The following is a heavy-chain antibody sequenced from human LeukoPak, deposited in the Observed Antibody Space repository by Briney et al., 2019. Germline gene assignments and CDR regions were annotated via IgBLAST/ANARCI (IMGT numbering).Heavy chain of an antibody. CDR2: VSNSGDYV. D-gene: IGHD3-10*01. CDR3: ARLWLGDAFDI. V-gene: IGHV3-21*06. CDR1: GFSFSSYR. Sequence: GGSLRLSCAASGFSFSSYRMNWVRQAPGKGLEWVSSVSNSGDYVHYADSVKGRFTISRDNSKNSLYLQMNSLRAEDTAVYYCARLWLGDAFDIWGQGTMVTVSS. J-gene: IGHJ3*02.